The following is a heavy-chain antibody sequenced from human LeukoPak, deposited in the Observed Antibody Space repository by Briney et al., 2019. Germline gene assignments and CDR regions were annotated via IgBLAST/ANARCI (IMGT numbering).Heavy chain of an antibody. CDR2: IYPGDSDT. Sequence: GESLKISCQGSGSRFTSYWIGWVRQLPGKGLEWMGIIYPGDSDTRYSPSFQGQVTISADKSISTAYLQWSSLKASDTAMYYCARYHHLNWFDPWGQGTLVTVSS. J-gene: IGHJ5*02. V-gene: IGHV5-51*01. D-gene: IGHD1-14*01. CDR1: GSRFTSYW. CDR3: ARYHHLNWFDP.